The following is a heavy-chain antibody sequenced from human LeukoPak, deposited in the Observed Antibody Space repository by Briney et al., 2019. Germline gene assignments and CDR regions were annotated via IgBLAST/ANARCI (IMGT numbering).Heavy chain of an antibody. CDR3: ARISGSDAFDI. Sequence: PQSLTCTVSGGSISSCDDLWRWIRQPPGEGLGWIGYIYHSGSTYYNPSLKSRVTISVDTSKNQFSLKLSSVTAADTAVYYCARISGSDAFDIWGQGTMVTVSS. D-gene: IGHD5-12*01. CDR1: GGSISSCDDL. J-gene: IGHJ3*02. CDR2: IYHSGST. V-gene: IGHV4-30-4*01.